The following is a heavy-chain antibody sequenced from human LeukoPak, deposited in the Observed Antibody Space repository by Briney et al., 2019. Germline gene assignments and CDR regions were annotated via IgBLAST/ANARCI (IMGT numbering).Heavy chain of an antibody. J-gene: IGHJ4*02. Sequence: GGSLRLSCAVSGITLSNYSMSWVRQAPGKGLEWVAGMSDSGGRTNYADSVKGRFTISRDNPKNTLYLQMNSLRAEDTAVYYCARGERLTGYSSALDYWGQGTLVTVSS. CDR3: ARGERLTGYSSALDY. D-gene: IGHD3-9*01. V-gene: IGHV3-23*01. CDR2: MSDSGGRT. CDR1: GITLSNYS.